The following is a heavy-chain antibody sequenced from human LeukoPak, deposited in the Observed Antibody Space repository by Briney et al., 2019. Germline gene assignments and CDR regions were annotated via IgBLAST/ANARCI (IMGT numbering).Heavy chain of an antibody. CDR2: INHSGST. Sequence: SETLSLTCAVYGGSFSGYYWSWIRQPPGKGLEWIGEINHSGSTNYNPSLKSRVTISVDTSKNQFSLKLSSVTAADTAVYYCAREGLNMVRGVIPKEAWGWFDPWGQGTLVTVSS. CDR3: AREGLNMVRGVIPKEAWGWFDP. V-gene: IGHV4-34*01. D-gene: IGHD3-10*01. J-gene: IGHJ5*02. CDR1: GGSFSGYY.